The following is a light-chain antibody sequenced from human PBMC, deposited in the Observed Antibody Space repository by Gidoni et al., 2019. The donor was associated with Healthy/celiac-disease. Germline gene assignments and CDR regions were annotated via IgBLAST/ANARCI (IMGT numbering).Light chain of an antibody. CDR2: AAS. CDR1: QGISNY. Sequence: DIQMTQSPSSLSASVGDRVTITCRASQGISNYLAWYQQKPGKVPKLLIYAASPLQSGVPSRFGGSGPGKDSTLTIGGRRPEDVQTNNGKKYNVAPLPNFRRGTKVEIK. V-gene: IGKV1-27*01. CDR3: KKYNVAPLPN. J-gene: IGKJ4*01.